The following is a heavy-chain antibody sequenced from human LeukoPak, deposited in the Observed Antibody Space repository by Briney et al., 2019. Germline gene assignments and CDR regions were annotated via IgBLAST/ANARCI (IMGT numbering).Heavy chain of an antibody. CDR2: INPSGGST. CDR1: GYTFTSYY. J-gene: IGHJ2*01. CDR3: ARPYYGSGSADWYFDL. V-gene: IGHV1-46*01. Sequence: ASVKASCKASGYTFTSYYMHWVRQAPGQGLEWMGIINPSGGSTSYAQKFQGRVTMTRDTSTSTVYMELSSLRSEDTAVYYCARPYYGSGSADWYFDLWGRGTLVTVSS. D-gene: IGHD3-10*01.